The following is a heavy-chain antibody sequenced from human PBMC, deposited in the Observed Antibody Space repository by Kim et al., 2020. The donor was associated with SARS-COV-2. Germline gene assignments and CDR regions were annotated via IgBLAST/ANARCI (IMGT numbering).Heavy chain of an antibody. Sequence: GGTIYYADSVKGRFTLSRDNAKNSLYLQMNSLRAEDTAVYYCATVPAARYWGQGTLVTVSS. CDR2: GGTI. V-gene: IGHV3-11*01. D-gene: IGHD2-2*01. CDR3: ATVPAARY. J-gene: IGHJ4*02.